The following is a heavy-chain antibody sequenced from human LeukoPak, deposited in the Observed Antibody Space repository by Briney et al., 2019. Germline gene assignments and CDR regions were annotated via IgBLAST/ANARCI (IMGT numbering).Heavy chain of an antibody. CDR2: IHHSGST. D-gene: IGHD2-2*01. Sequence: KPSGTLSLTCAVSGGSISSSNWWSWVRQPPGKGLEWIGEIHHSGSTNYNPSLKSRVTISVDKSKNQFSLKLSSVTAADTAVYYCARGGYQLLFPYNWFDPWGQGTLVTVSS. V-gene: IGHV4-4*02. CDR1: GGSISSSNW. J-gene: IGHJ5*02. CDR3: ARGGYQLLFPYNWFDP.